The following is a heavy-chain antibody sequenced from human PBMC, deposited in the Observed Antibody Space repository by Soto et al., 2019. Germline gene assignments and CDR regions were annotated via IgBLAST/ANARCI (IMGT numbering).Heavy chain of an antibody. Sequence: EVQLVESGGGLVQPGGSLRPSCAASGFTFSRYWMHWVRHVPEKGRVWVSHTHSDGNSRSYAASVKGRFTISRDNAKNTLQLQMASLRAEDTAVYYCARGGVGSFDIWGQGTMVVVSS. D-gene: IGHD1-26*01. CDR1: GFTFSRYW. CDR2: THSDGNSR. J-gene: IGHJ3*02. CDR3: ARGGVGSFDI. V-gene: IGHV3-74*01.